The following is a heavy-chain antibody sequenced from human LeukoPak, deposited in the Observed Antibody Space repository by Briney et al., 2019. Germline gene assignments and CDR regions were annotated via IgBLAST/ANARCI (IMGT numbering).Heavy chain of an antibody. D-gene: IGHD2-2*01. Sequence: GGSLRLSCAASGFTFNNYNMNWVRQAPGKGLEWVSSISSDGGYIYYADSLRGRFTISKDNAKNSLYLQMNSLRGEDTAVYYCARAFCSGSSCFTRTTNFDHWGQGTLVTVSS. CDR2: ISSDGGYI. J-gene: IGHJ4*02. CDR1: GFTFNNYN. V-gene: IGHV3-21*01. CDR3: ARAFCSGSSCFTRTTNFDH.